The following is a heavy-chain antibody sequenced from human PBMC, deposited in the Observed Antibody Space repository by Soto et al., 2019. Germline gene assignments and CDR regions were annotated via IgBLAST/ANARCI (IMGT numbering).Heavy chain of an antibody. CDR3: ARRQQLVRVYGY. Sequence: QVQLQQWGAGLLKPSETLSLTCAVYGGSFSGYYWSWIRQPPGKGLEWIGEINHSGSTNYNPSLKSRVTISVVTSKNQFSLKLSSVTAADTAVYYCARRQQLVRVYGYWGQGTLVTVSS. V-gene: IGHV4-34*01. CDR2: INHSGST. D-gene: IGHD6-13*01. CDR1: GGSFSGYY. J-gene: IGHJ4*02.